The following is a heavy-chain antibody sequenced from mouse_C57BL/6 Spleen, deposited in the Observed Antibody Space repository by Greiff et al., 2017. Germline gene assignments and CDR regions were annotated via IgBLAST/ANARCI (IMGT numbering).Heavy chain of an antibody. CDR1: GFTFSSYA. V-gene: IGHV5-4*01. J-gene: IGHJ2*01. CDR3: ASLGVGNYFDY. D-gene: IGHD3-3*01. CDR2: ISDGGSYT. Sequence: EVQLVESGGGLVKPGGSLKLSCAASGFTFSSYAMSWVRQTPEKRLEWVATISDGGSYTYYPDNVKGRFTISRDNAKNNLYLQMSHLKSEDTAMYYCASLGVGNYFDYWGQGTTLTVSS.